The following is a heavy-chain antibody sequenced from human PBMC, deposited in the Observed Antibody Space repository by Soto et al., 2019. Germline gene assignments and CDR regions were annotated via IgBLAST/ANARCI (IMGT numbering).Heavy chain of an antibody. V-gene: IGHV4-4*02. J-gene: IGHJ4*02. CDR2: IYHSGST. CDR3: AMEYCSGGSCRGHFDY. Sequence: QVQLQESGPGLVKPSGTLSLTCAVSSGSISSSNWWSWVRQPPGKGLEWIGEIYHSGSTNYNPSLKSRVTISVDKSKNQFSLKLSFVTAADTAVYYCAMEYCSGGSCRGHFDYWGQGTLVTVSS. D-gene: IGHD2-15*01. CDR1: SGSISSSNW.